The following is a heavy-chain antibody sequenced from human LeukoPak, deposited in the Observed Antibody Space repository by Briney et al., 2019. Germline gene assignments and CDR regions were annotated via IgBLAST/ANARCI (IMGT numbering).Heavy chain of an antibody. D-gene: IGHD3-16*01. CDR1: GGSISNYY. CDR2: IYYSGKT. CDR3: ARGGLSSFDY. J-gene: IGHJ4*02. V-gene: IGHV4-59*01. Sequence: SETLSLTCSVSGGSISNYYWSWVRQPPGRGLGWIGYIYYSGKTTYNPSLTSRVTMSLDTSKNQFSLKLSSVTTADTAVYYCARGGLSSFDYWGQGTLVTVSS.